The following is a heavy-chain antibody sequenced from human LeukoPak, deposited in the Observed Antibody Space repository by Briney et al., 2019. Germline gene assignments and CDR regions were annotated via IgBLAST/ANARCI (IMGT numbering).Heavy chain of an antibody. Sequence: GGSLRLSCAASGFTFSSYGMHWVRQAPGKGLEWVAVLWFDGSNTYYADSVKGRFTISRDNSKNTLYLQMNSLRAEDTAVYYCAKDPYYYDSCDYLRDVRGYFDLWGRGTLVTVSS. J-gene: IGHJ2*01. CDR1: GFTFSSYG. CDR3: AKDPYYYDSCDYLRDVRGYFDL. V-gene: IGHV3-33*06. CDR2: LWFDGSNT. D-gene: IGHD3-22*01.